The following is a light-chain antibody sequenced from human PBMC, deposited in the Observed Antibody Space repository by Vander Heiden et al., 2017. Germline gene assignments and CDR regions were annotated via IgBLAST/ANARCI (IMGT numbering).Light chain of an antibody. CDR3: HQYGSSSYT. J-gene: IGKJ2*01. CDR1: QSVTSTY. CDR2: GAS. V-gene: IGKV3-20*01. Sequence: EIVLTQSPGTLPLSAGDRATLSCRASQSVTSTYLAWYQQKPGQAPRLLIYGASSRATGIPDRFSGSGSGTDFTLTISRLEPEDFAVYYCHQYGSSSYTFGQGTKLEIK.